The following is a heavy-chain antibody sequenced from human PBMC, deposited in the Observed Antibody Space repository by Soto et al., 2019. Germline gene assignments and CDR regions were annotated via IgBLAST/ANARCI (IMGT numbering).Heavy chain of an antibody. Sequence: QLQLQESGPGLVKPSETLSLTCTVSGDSISISTYFWGWIRQPPGTGLEWIGSISYSGSTSYNPSLKSRVTMSVGTSRNQFSLKLSSVTAADTAVYYCARVLRWEWYFDYWGQGTLVTVSS. D-gene: IGHD4-17*01. V-gene: IGHV4-39*01. J-gene: IGHJ4*02. CDR2: ISYSGST. CDR1: GDSISISTYF. CDR3: ARVLRWEWYFDY.